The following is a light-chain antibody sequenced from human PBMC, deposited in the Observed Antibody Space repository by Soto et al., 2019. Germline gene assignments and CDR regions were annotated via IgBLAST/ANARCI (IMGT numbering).Light chain of an antibody. CDR2: LNSDGSH. CDR3: QTWGTGIVL. Sequence: QSVLTQSPSASASLGASVKLTCTLSSGHSSYVIAWHQQQPEKGPRYLMKLNSDGSHSKGDGIPDRFSGSSSGAERYLTISSLQSEDEADYYCQTWGTGIVLFGGGTKLTV. CDR1: SGHSSYV. J-gene: IGLJ2*01. V-gene: IGLV4-69*01.